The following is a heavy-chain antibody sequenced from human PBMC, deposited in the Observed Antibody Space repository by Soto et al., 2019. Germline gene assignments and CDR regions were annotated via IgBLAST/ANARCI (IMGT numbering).Heavy chain of an antibody. CDR1: SGSFSGYY. CDR2: ISQSGNT. V-gene: IGHV4-34*01. J-gene: IGHJ4*02. D-gene: IGHD6-6*01. Sequence: QVQLHQWGAGLLKPSETLSLACSIYSGSFSGYYWSWIRQPPGKGLEWIGEISQSGNTNYSPSLKSRVSISIDTSKKQVSLNLASVSAADTAVYYCAIAPKVSGSSQTRPDFWGQGTLVTVSS. CDR3: AIAPKVSGSSQTRPDF.